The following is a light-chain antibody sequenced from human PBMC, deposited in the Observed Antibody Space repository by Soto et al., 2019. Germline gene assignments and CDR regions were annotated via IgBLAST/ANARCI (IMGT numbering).Light chain of an antibody. CDR1: SSDVGSYNL. V-gene: IGLV2-23*02. CDR2: EVS. CDR3: CSYAGSRTHVL. Sequence: QSVLTQPASVSGSPGQSITISCIGTSSDVGSYNLVSWYQQHPGKAPKVLSYEVSERPSGVANRFSGSKPGNTASLTISGLQAEDEAEYYCCSYAGSRTHVLFGGGTKLTVL. J-gene: IGLJ2*01.